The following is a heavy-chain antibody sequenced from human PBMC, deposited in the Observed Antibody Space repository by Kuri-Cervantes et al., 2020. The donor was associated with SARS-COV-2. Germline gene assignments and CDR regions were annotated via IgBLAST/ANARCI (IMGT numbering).Heavy chain of an antibody. Sequence: ASVKVSCKASGYTFTGYHMHWVRQAPGQGLEWMGWINPNSGGTNYAQKFQGWVTMTRDTSISTAYMELSRLRSDDTAVYYCARDRHPRRRYCSSTSCYGDYYYYGMDVWGQGTTVTVSS. CDR3: ARDRHPRRRYCSSTSCYGDYYYYGMDV. D-gene: IGHD2-2*01. J-gene: IGHJ6*02. CDR2: INPNSGGT. CDR1: GYTFTGYH. V-gene: IGHV1-2*04.